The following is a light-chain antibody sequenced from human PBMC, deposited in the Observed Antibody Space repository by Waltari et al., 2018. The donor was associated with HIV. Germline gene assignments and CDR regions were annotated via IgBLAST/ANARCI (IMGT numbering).Light chain of an antibody. CDR3: SSYTGITTLLYV. CDR2: GVT. CDR1: TSDIGDYNY. J-gene: IGLJ1*01. Sequence: QSALTQPASVSGSPGQSITISCTGITSDIGDYNYVSWYQQHSDKAPKLIIYGVTQRPSGVSSRFSGSKSGNTASLTISGLQAEDEADYYCSSYTGITTLLYVFGSGTKDTVL. V-gene: IGLV2-14*01.